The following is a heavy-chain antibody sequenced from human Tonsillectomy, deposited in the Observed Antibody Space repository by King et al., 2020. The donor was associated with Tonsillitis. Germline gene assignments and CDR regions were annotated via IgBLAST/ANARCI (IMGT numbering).Heavy chain of an antibody. CDR1: GGSISSGSYY. J-gene: IGHJ6*03. D-gene: IGHD4-23*01. Sequence: VPLQESGPGLVKPSQTLSLTCTVSGGSISSGSYYWSWIRQPAGKGLEWIGRIYTSGSTNYNPSLKSRVTISVDTSKNQFSLRLISVTAADTAVYYCARGTGGKSVEYYYYYMDVWGKGTTVTVSS. CDR2: IYTSGST. V-gene: IGHV4-61*02. CDR3: ARGTGGKSVEYYYYYMDV.